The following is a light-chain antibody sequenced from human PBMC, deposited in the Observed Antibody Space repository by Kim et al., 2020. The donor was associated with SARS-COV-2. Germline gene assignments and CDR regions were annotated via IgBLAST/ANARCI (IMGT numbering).Light chain of an antibody. CDR3: TSYTSTSTLV. J-gene: IGLJ2*01. CDR2: DVS. Sequence: GQSITISCTGTSSDVGGYIFVSWYKQQPGKAPKLILYDVSHRPSGVSNRFSGSKSGNRASLTIFGLQAEDEADYYCTSYTSTSTLVFGGGTQLTVL. CDR1: SSDVGGYIF. V-gene: IGLV2-14*03.